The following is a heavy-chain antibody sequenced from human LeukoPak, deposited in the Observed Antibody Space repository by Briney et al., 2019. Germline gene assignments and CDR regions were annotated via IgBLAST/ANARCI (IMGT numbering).Heavy chain of an antibody. CDR3: ASGLVGIYYGMDV. CDR2: ISSSSSTI. D-gene: IGHD1-26*01. V-gene: IGHV3-48*01. J-gene: IGHJ6*02. CDR1: GFTFSSYA. Sequence: PGGSLRLSCAASGFTFSSYAMSWVRQAPGKGLEWVSYISSSSSTIYYADSVKGRFTISRDNAKNSLYLQMNSLRAEDTAVYYCASGLVGIYYGMDVWGQGTTVTVSS.